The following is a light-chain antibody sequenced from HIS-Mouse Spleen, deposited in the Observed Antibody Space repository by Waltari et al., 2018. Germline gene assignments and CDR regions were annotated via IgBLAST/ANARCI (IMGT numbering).Light chain of an antibody. CDR1: QSLLHSNGYNY. CDR2: LGS. V-gene: IGKV2-28*01. J-gene: IGKJ3*01. Sequence: DIVMTQSPLSLHVTPGEPASIPCRSSQSLLHSNGYNYLDWYLQKPGQSPQLLIYLGSNRAAGVPDRFSGSGSGTDFTLKISRVEAEYVGVYYCMQALQTPFTFGPGTKVDIK. CDR3: MQALQTPFT.